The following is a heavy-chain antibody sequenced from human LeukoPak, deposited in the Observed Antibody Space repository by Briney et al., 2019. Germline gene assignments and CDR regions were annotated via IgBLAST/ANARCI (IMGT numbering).Heavy chain of an antibody. CDR2: ISSSSSYI. CDR3: ARDSGSQQTFGGDY. D-gene: IGHD6-25*01. J-gene: IGHJ4*02. V-gene: IGHV3-21*01. CDR1: GGSFSGYY. Sequence: ETLSLTCAVYGGSFSGYYWSWVRQAPGKGLEWVSSISSSSSYIYYADSVKGRFTISRDNAKNSLYLQMNSLRAEDTAVYYCARDSGSQQTFGGDYWGQGTLVTVSS.